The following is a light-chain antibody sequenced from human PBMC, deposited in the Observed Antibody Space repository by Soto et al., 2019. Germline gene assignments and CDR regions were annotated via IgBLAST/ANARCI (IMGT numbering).Light chain of an antibody. CDR1: SSSIGNNR. J-gene: IGLJ3*02. CDR2: RNN. CDR3: ATWDDSLNGPV. V-gene: IGLV1-44*01. Sequence: QSVLTQPPSASGTPGQRVTISCSGTSSSIGNNRVNWYQQIPGTAPKLLIYRNNRRPSEVPDRFSGSKSGTSASLAISGLQSDDEADYYCATWDDSLNGPVFGGGTKLTVL.